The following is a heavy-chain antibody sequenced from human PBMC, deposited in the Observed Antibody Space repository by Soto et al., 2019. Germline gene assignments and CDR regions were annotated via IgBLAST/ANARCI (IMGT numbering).Heavy chain of an antibody. CDR1: GYTFTSYT. Sequence: QVQFVQSGAEVKKPGASVKVSCKASGYTFTSYTMHWVRQAPGQRLEWMGWINAGNGNTKYSQKFQGRVTITRDTSASTAYMELSSLRSEDTAVYYCARGLNGYLHYFDYWGQVTLVTVSS. V-gene: IGHV1-3*01. CDR3: ARGLNGYLHYFDY. D-gene: IGHD5-18*01. J-gene: IGHJ4*02. CDR2: INAGNGNT.